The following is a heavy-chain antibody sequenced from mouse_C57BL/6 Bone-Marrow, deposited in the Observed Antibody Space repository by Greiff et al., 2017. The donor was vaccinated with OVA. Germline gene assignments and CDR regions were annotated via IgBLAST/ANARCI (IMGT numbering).Heavy chain of an antibody. CDR2: IWSGGST. D-gene: IGHD4-1*01. J-gene: IGHJ2*01. V-gene: IGHV2-2*01. CDR3: ARANWDERVYFDY. Sequence: VKLMESGPGLVQPSQSLSITCTVSGFSLTSYGVHWVRQSPGKGLEWLGVIWSGGSTDYNAAFISRLSISKDNSKSQVFFKMNSLQADDTAIYYCARANWDERVYFDYWGQGTTLTVSS. CDR1: GFSLTSYG.